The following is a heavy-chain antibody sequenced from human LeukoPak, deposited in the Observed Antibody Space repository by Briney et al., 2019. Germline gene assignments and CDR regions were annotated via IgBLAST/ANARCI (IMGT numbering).Heavy chain of an antibody. CDR1: GGSVSSGSYY. CDR3: ARGDIVVVPAAIVAWFDP. D-gene: IGHD2-2*02. Sequence: PSETLSLTCTVSGGSVSSGSYYWSWIRQPPGKGLEWIGEINHSGSTNYNPSLKSRVTISVDTSKNQFSLKLSSVTAADTAVYYCARGDIVVVPAAIVAWFDPWGQGTLVTVSS. CDR2: INHSGST. V-gene: IGHV4-39*07. J-gene: IGHJ5*02.